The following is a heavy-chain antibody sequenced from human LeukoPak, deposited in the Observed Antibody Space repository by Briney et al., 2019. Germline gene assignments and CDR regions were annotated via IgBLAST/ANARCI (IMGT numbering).Heavy chain of an antibody. CDR3: ARAIRADRRGSWFDP. J-gene: IGHJ5*02. V-gene: IGHV1-18*01. Sequence: ASVKVSCKASGYTFTSYGISWVRQAPGQGLEWMGWISAYNGNTNYAQKLQGRVTMTTDTSTSTANMELRSLRSDDTAVYYCARAIRADRRGSWFDPWGQGTLVTVSS. D-gene: IGHD6-6*01. CDR1: GYTFTSYG. CDR2: ISAYNGNT.